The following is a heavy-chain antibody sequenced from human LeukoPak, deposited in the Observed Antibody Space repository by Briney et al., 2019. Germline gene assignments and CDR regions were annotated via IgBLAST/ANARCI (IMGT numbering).Heavy chain of an antibody. D-gene: IGHD5-24*01. J-gene: IGHJ6*02. CDR3: AGTLGEWLQKSSRAYYYYYYGMDV. Sequence: SETLSLTCTVSGGSISSYYWSWIRQPPGKGLEWIGYIYYSGSTNYNPSLKSRVTISVDTSKNQFSLKLSSVTAADTAVYYCAGTLGEWLQKSSRAYYYYYYGMDVWGQGTTVTVSS. CDR1: GGSISSYY. CDR2: IYYSGST. V-gene: IGHV4-59*08.